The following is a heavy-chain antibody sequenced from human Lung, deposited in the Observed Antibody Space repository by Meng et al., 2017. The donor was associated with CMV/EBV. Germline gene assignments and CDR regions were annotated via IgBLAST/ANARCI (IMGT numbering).Heavy chain of an antibody. CDR3: ARGGAGYCSSSTCPYYYYALDV. Sequence: YAVPWCRQGPGQRLEWMGWIHAGNANTKYSQKLQGRLTITRDTSANTVYMELSSLRSEDTTVYYCARGGAGYCSSSTCPYYYYALDVWGQGTTVTVSS. CDR1: YA. D-gene: IGHD2-2*01. CDR2: IHAGNANT. V-gene: IGHV1-3*01. J-gene: IGHJ6*02.